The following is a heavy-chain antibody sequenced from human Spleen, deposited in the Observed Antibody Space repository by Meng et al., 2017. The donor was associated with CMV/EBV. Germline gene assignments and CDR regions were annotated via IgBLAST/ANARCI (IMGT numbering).Heavy chain of an antibody. CDR3: VRDLPPYYDFWSGYLDL. Sequence: GESLKISCAASGFTFSTYWMHWVRQAPGKGLVWVSVINSDGSSTSYADSVKGRFTISRDNAKNTLYLQMSSLRAEDTAVYYCVRDLPPYYDFWSGYLDLWGQGTLVTVSS. V-gene: IGHV3-74*01. CDR2: INSDGSST. CDR1: GFTFSTYW. J-gene: IGHJ5*02. D-gene: IGHD3-3*01.